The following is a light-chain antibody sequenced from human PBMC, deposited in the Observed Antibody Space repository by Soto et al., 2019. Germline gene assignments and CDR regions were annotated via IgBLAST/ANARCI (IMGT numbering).Light chain of an antibody. Sequence: QSVLTQPPSVSGAPGQRVTISCTGNSSNLGAGYDVHWYQQLPGAAPKLVIFGNRNRPSGVPDRFSGSKSGNTASLTISGLQAEDEADYYCSSHAGSHISPHYAFGSGTKLTVL. J-gene: IGLJ1*01. CDR3: SSHAGSHISPHYA. V-gene: IGLV1-40*01. CDR1: SSNLGAGYD. CDR2: GNR.